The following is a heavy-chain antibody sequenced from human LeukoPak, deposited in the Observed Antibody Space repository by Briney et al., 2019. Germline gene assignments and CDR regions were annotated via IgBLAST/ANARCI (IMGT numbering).Heavy chain of an antibody. CDR1: GFTFSSYG. D-gene: IGHD3-22*01. J-gene: IGHJ5*02. V-gene: IGHV3-23*01. CDR3: AKDYYDSSGYYERGFDP. CDR2: ISGSGGST. Sequence: PGGSLRLSCAASGFTFSSYGMSWVRQAPGKGLEWVSAISGSGGSTYYADSVKGRFTISRDNSKNTLYLQMNSLRAEDTAVYYCAKDYYDSSGYYERGFDPWGQGTLVTVSS.